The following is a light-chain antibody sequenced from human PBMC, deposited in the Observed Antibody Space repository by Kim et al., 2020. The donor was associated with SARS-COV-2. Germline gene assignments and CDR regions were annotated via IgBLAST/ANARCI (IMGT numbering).Light chain of an antibody. Sequence: DFVMTQSPDSLAVSLGERATINCKSSQSVLYSSTSKNYIAWYQQKPGQPPKLLIYWASTRESGVPERFSGSGSGTDFTLTTSSLQAEDVAVYYCQQYHTPPLTFGGGTKVDIK. V-gene: IGKV4-1*01. CDR1: QSVLYSSTSKNY. CDR2: WAS. J-gene: IGKJ4*01. CDR3: QQYHTPPLT.